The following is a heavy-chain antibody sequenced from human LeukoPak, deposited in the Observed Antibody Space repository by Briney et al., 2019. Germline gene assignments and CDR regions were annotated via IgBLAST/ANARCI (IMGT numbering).Heavy chain of an antibody. CDR2: MSPNSGDT. D-gene: IGHD3-16*01. CDR3: VRTPPNWGFDY. CDR1: GYTFTTHD. J-gene: IGHJ4*02. V-gene: IGHV1-8*01. Sequence: ASVKVSCRASGYTFTTHDINWVRQATGQGLEWLGWMSPNSGDTGYAQKFQGRVTMTSDSSISTAFMELSSLRSEDTAIYYCVRTPPNWGFDYWGQGTLVAVSS.